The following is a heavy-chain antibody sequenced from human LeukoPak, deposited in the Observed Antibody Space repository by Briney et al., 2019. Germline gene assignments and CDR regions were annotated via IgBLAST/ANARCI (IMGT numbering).Heavy chain of an antibody. Sequence: GASVKVSCKTSGYTFTSYYMHWVRQAPGQGLEWMGIINPSGGSTGYAQKFQGRVTMTRDTSTSTVYMELSSLRSEDTAVYYCARDGLEWELLGPFDYWGQGTLVTVSS. CDR2: INPSGGST. D-gene: IGHD1-26*01. V-gene: IGHV1-46*01. CDR3: ARDGLEWELLGPFDY. J-gene: IGHJ4*02. CDR1: GYTFTSYY.